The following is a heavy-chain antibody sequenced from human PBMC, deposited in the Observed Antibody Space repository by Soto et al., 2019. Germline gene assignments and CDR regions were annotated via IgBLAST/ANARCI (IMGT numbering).Heavy chain of an antibody. CDR3: AKGRYDFWSPYYFDS. V-gene: IGHV3-9*01. D-gene: IGHD3-3*01. CDR1: GSNFDYFA. CDR2: ITWNSRVL. J-gene: IGHJ4*02. Sequence: GGSPRRGCVGTGSNFDYFAMHWVRQAPGKGLEWVSGITWNSRVLAYADSVKGRFTISRDNARNPLYLQMDSLRDEDTALYYCAKGRYDFWSPYYFDSWGQGTLVTVSS.